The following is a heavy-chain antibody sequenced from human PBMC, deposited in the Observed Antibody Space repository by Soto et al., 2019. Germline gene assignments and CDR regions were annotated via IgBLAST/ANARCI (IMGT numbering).Heavy chain of an antibody. CDR1: GYSFTVYG. V-gene: IGHV1-18*01. Sequence: QVRLVQSGAEVKRPGASVKVSCKTYGYSFTVYGISWVRQAPGQGLEWMGWMSTYTGDTNYARKFRGRVTMTTDISASTASMELRSLTPDDPAGYYCAGKPGGATGFDPWGQGTPVIVST. J-gene: IGHJ5*02. D-gene: IGHD3-10*01. CDR3: AGKPGGATGFDP. CDR2: MSTYTGDT.